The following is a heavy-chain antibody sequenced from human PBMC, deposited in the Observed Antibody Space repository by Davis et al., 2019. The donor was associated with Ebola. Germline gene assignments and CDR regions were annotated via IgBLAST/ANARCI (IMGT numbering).Heavy chain of an antibody. CDR1: GGSISSYY. CDR3: ARVWTTVTRGYAFDI. D-gene: IGHD4-17*01. V-gene: IGHV4-59*12. J-gene: IGHJ3*02. CDR2: IYYSGST. Sequence: PGGSLRLSCTVSGGSISSYYWSWIRQPPGKGLEWIGYIYYSGSTNYNPSLKSRVTISVDTSKNQFSLKLSSVTAADTAVYYCARVWTTVTRGYAFDIWGQGTMVTVSS.